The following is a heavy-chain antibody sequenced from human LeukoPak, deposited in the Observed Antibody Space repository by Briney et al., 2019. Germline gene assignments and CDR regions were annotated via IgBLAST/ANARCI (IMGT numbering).Heavy chain of an antibody. D-gene: IGHD6-6*01. CDR2: IRYDGSNK. CDR1: GFTFSSYG. CDR3: ARGSSSPDY. J-gene: IGHJ4*02. V-gene: IGHV3-30*02. Sequence: PGGSLRLSCAASGFTFSSYGMHWVRQAPGKGLEWVAFIRYDGSNKYYADSVKGRFTISRDNAKNSLYLQMNSLRAEDAAVYCCARGSSSPDYWGQGTLVTVSS.